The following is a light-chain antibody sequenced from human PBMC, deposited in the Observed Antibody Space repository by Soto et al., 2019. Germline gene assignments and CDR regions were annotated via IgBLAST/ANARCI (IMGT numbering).Light chain of an antibody. J-gene: IGKJ5*01. V-gene: IGKV3-15*01. CDR3: QQYHNWPPIT. CDR1: QSVSST. Sequence: EIVMTQSPATLSVSPGERATLSCRASQSVSSTLAWYQQKPGQAPRLLIYDASTRATGIPARFSGSGAGTELTLTISSLQSEDFAVYHCQQYHNWPPITFGQGTRLEIK. CDR2: DAS.